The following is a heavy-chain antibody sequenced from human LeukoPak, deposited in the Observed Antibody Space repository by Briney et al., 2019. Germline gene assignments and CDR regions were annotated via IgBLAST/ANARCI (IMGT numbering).Heavy chain of an antibody. CDR1: GYTFTSNE. V-gene: IGHV1-8*01. D-gene: IGHD6-19*01. J-gene: IGHJ6*03. CDR2: MNPNSGNT. Sequence: ASVKVSCKASGYTFTSNEINWVRHATGQGLEWTGWMNPNSGNTGYAQKFQGRVTMTRNTSISTAYMERSSLRSEDTTVYYCARTYRGIAVAGTNYYYCMDVWGKGTTVTVSS. CDR3: ARTYRGIAVAGTNYYYCMDV.